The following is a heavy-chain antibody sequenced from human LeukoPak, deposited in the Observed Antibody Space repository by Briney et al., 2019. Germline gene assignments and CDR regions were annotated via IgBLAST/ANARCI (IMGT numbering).Heavy chain of an antibody. CDR1: GGSISSSSYY. CDR2: IYYSGST. V-gene: IGHV4-39*01. CDR3: ARHSTPVVPAATNWFDP. J-gene: IGHJ5*02. D-gene: IGHD2-2*01. Sequence: SETLSLTCTVSGGSISSSSYYWGWIRQPPGKGLEWIGSIYYSGSTYYNPSLKSRVTISVDTSKNQFSLKLSSVTAADTAVYYCARHSTPVVPAATNWFDPWGQGTLVTVSS.